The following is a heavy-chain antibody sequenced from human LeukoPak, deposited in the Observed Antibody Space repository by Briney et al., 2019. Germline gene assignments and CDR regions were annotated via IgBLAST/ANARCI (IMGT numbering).Heavy chain of an antibody. CDR1: GYTFTGYY. V-gene: IGHV1-2*02. CDR2: INPNSGGT. CDR3: ARDLYSSATDLYSSAWTGAFDV. J-gene: IGHJ3*01. Sequence: ASVKVSCKTSGYTFTGYYMFWVRQAPGQGLEWMAWINPNSGGTNYAQRFQGRVTLTRDTSIATTYMELSSLTSDDTAVYFCARDLYSSATDLYSSAWTGAFDVWGQGTMVTVSS. D-gene: IGHD6-19*01.